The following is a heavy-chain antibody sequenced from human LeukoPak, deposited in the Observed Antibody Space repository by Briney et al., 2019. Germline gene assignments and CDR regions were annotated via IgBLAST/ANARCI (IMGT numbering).Heavy chain of an antibody. CDR3: ARGGPFPSSSSSREYYLDY. D-gene: IGHD6-6*01. J-gene: IGHJ4*02. V-gene: IGHV1-18*01. Sequence: ASVKVSCKASGYDFINYGISWVRQAPGQGLEWMGWRSIYNGNTDYKLQGRVTMTTDTSTSTAYMELRSLRSDDTAVYYCARGGPFPSSSSSREYYLDYWGQGTPVTVSS. CDR1: GYDFINYG. CDR2: RSIYNGNT.